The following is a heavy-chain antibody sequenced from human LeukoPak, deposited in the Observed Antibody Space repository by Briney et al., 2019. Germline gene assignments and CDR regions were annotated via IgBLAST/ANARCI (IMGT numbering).Heavy chain of an antibody. D-gene: IGHD6-6*01. V-gene: IGHV4-4*07. CDR2: IYTSGST. J-gene: IGHJ5*02. CDR1: GGSISSYY. CDR3: ARDWGEAARPGWFDP. Sequence: SETLSLTCTVSGGSISSYYWSWIRQPAGKGLEWIGRIYTSGSTNYNPSLKSRVTVSVDTSKNQFSLKLSSVTAADTAVYYCARDWGEAARPGWFDPWGQGTLVTVSS.